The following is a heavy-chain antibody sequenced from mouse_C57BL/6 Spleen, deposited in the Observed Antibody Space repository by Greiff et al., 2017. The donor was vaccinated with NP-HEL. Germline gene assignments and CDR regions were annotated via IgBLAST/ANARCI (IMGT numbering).Heavy chain of an antibody. Sequence: EVQLQQSGPELVKPGASVKISCKASGYTFTDYYMNWVKQSHGKSLEWIGDINPNNGGTSYNQKFKGKATLTVDKSSSTAYMELRSLTSEDSAVYDCARSGDYDGGGLFSYYAMDYWGQGTSVTVSS. J-gene: IGHJ4*01. V-gene: IGHV1-26*01. CDR3: ARSGDYDGGGLFSYYAMDY. D-gene: IGHD2-4*01. CDR1: GYTFTDYY. CDR2: INPNNGGT.